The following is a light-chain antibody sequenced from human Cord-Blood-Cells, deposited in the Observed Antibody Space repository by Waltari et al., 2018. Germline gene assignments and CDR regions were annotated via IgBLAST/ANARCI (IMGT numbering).Light chain of an antibody. J-gene: IGKJ2*01. CDR1: QGISSY. Sequence: IQLTQSPSFLSASVGDSVTITCRASQGISSYLAWYQQKPGKAPKLLIYAASTLQSGVPSRFSGSGSGTEFTLTISSLQPEDFATYYCQQLNSYPRTFGQGTKLEIK. V-gene: IGKV1-9*01. CDR3: QQLNSYPRT. CDR2: AAS.